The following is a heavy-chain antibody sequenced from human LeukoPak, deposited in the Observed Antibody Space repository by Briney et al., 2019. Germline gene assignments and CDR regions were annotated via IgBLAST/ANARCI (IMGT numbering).Heavy chain of an antibody. Sequence: SETLSLTCTVSGGSISSYYWSWIQQPPGKGLEWIGYIYYSGSTNYNPSLKSRVTISVDTSKNQFSLKLSSVTAADTAVYYCARWYPYHYFDYWGQGTLVTVSS. CDR1: GGSISSYY. CDR3: ARWYPYHYFDY. CDR2: IYYSGST. D-gene: IGHD6-13*01. V-gene: IGHV4-59*08. J-gene: IGHJ4*02.